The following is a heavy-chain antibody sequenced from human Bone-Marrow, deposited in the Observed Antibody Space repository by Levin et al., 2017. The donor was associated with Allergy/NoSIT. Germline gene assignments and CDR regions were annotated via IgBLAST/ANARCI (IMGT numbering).Heavy chain of an antibody. V-gene: IGHV3-48*01. Sequence: GGSLRLSCAASGFTFSLYGMNWVRQAPGKGLEWVSYINSGSSSIKYADSVKGRFTISRDNANDSLFLQMNSLRPEATAVYYCARDKLDYSQRTDYYFPGYGGQGSLVAGSS. CDR2: INSGSSSI. CDR3: ARDKLDYSQRTDYYFPGY. CDR1: GFTFSLYG. J-gene: IGHJ4*02. D-gene: IGHD3-10*02.